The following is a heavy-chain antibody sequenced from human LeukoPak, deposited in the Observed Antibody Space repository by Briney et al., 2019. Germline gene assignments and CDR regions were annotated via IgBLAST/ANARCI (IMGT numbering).Heavy chain of an antibody. V-gene: IGHV3-48*03. D-gene: IGHD1-26*01. Sequence: GGSLRLSCAASGFTFSSVEMNWVRQPPGKGLEGVSYISSSGSNIYYADSVKGRFTISRDNAKNSLYLQMNSLRVGDTTIYYCARGTTLSGSYLLDRWGQATLVTVS. CDR3: ARGTTLSGSYLLDR. J-gene: IGHJ4*02. CDR2: ISSSGSNI. CDR1: GFTFSSVE.